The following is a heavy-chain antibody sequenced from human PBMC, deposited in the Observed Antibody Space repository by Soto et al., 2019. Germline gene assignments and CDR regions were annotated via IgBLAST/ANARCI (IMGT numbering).Heavy chain of an antibody. V-gene: IGHV3-33*01. Sequence: GGSLRLSCAASGFTFSSYGMHWVRQAPGKGLEWVAVIWYDGSNKYYADSVKGRFTISRDNSKNTLYLQMNSLRAEDTAVYYCARAGSSSIFQYYFDYWGQGTLVTVSS. CDR2: IWYDGSNK. J-gene: IGHJ4*02. CDR3: ARAGSSSIFQYYFDY. D-gene: IGHD6-13*01. CDR1: GFTFSSYG.